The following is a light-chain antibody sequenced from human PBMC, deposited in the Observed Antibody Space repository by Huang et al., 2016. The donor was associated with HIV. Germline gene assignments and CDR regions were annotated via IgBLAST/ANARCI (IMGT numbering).Light chain of an antibody. J-gene: IGKJ3*01. Sequence: EIVMTQSPATLSASPGERATLSCRASQSVSSNLAWYQQKPGQAPMLLIYGASTRATGIPARFSGSGSGTEFTLTISSLQSEDFAVYYCQQNNNWPPLFTFGPGTKVDIK. CDR1: QSVSSN. V-gene: IGKV3-15*01. CDR2: GAS. CDR3: QQNNNWPPLFT.